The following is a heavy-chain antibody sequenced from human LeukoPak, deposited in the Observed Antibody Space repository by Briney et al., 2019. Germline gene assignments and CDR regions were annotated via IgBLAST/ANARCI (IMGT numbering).Heavy chain of an antibody. CDR2: IYTSGTT. CDR3: ARGTTSRRGFDP. Sequence: SETLSLTCTVYGGSISSDYWSWIRQPAGKGLEWIGRIYTSGTTNYHPPLKSRVTLSVDTSKNQFSLKLTSVTAADTDVYYCARGTTSRRGFDPWGQGTLVTVSS. D-gene: IGHD2-2*01. V-gene: IGHV4-4*07. CDR1: GGSISSDY. J-gene: IGHJ5*02.